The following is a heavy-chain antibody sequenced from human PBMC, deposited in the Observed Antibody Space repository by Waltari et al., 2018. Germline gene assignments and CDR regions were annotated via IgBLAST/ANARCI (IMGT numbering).Heavy chain of an antibody. D-gene: IGHD2-15*01. J-gene: IGHJ4*02. Sequence: VQLVESGGALVQPGGSLRLPCVAYGNSISSLALGRARQVPGKGLEWVSAINHRGEITYYADSVKGRFTISRDNSRNTLNLQMDSLRVEDTAVYHCTKRYCDRDRCYGLDNWGQGTLVTVSS. CDR3: TKRYCDRDRCYGLDN. V-gene: IGHV3-23*04. CDR1: GNSISSLA. CDR2: INHRGEIT.